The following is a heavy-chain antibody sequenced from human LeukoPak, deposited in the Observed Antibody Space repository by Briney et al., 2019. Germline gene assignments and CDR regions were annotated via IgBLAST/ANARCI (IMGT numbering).Heavy chain of an antibody. CDR3: AKDPRNWNDVPYDY. D-gene: IGHD1-1*01. CDR2: ISGSGGST. Sequence: GGSLRLSCAASGFTFSSYAMSWVRQAPGKGLEWVSAISGSGGSTYYADSVKGRSTISRDNSKNTLYLQMNSLRAEDTAVYYCAKDPRNWNDVPYDYWGQGTLVTVSS. CDR1: GFTFSSYA. V-gene: IGHV3-23*01. J-gene: IGHJ4*02.